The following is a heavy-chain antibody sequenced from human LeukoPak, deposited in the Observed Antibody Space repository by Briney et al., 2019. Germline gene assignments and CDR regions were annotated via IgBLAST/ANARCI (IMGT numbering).Heavy chain of an antibody. J-gene: IGHJ6*02. CDR3: ARFPTVTTTGPRGYYGMDV. Sequence: ASVKVSCKASGYTFTGYYMHWVRQAPGQGLEWMGWINPNSGGTNYARKFQGWVTMTRDTSISTAYMELSRLRSDDTAVYYCARFPTVTTTGPRGYYGMDVWGQGTTVTVSS. D-gene: IGHD4-17*01. CDR2: INPNSGGT. CDR1: GYTFTGYY. V-gene: IGHV1-2*04.